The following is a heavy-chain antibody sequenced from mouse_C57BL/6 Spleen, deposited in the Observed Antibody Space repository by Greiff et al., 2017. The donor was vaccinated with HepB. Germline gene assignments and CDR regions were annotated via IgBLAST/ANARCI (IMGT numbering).Heavy chain of an antibody. Sequence: EVMLVESGGGLVKPGGSLKLSCAASGFTFSSYAMSWVRQTPEKRLEWVATISDGGSYTYYPDNVKGRFTISRDNAKNNLYLQMSHLKSEDTAMYYCARDPYGNFAYWGQGTLVTVSA. V-gene: IGHV5-4*01. J-gene: IGHJ3*01. CDR2: ISDGGSYT. CDR1: GFTFSSYA. CDR3: ARDPYGNFAY. D-gene: IGHD2-1*01.